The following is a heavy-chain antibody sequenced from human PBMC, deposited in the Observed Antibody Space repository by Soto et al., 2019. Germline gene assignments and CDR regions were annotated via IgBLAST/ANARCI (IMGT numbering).Heavy chain of an antibody. CDR1: GFSFNNYW. V-gene: IGHV3-7*04. CDR3: ARYSGSYAILD. J-gene: IGHJ4*02. D-gene: IGHD1-26*01. Sequence: PGGSLRLSCTASGFSFNNYWMSWVRQAPGKGLEWVANINEEGSQKYYVDSVKGRSTVSRDNAKSSLYLQVNSLRGEDTAVYYCARYSGSYAILDWGQGTLVTVSS. CDR2: INEEGSQK.